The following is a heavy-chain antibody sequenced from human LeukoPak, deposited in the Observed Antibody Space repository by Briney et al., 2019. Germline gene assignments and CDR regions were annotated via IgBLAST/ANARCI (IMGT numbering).Heavy chain of an antibody. CDR1: RYAFSRYH. CDR2: INPSNSGK. D-gene: IGHD3-22*01. Sequence: ASVKVSCKASRYAFSRYHMHWVGQAPGQDGKGMGWINPSNSGKMYGPNFQGRVPMTRDTSTRAAYMALSSLSYDETAVYYSARGPTYYDSSGYRLEYWGQGTLVTVSS. J-gene: IGHJ4*02. V-gene: IGHV1-2*02. CDR3: ARGPTYYDSSGYRLEY.